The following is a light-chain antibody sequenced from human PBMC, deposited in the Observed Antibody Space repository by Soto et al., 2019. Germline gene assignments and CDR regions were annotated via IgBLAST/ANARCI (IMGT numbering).Light chain of an antibody. CDR1: QTISSW. CDR2: DVS. CDR3: QQYNSYSPWT. Sequence: DIQMTQSPSTLSASVGDRVTITCRASQTISSWLAWYQQKPGKAPKLLIYDVSTLGSGVPSRFSGSGSGTDFTLTISSLQPDDFGNYYCQQYNSYSPWTFSQGTKVDI. V-gene: IGKV1-5*01. J-gene: IGKJ1*01.